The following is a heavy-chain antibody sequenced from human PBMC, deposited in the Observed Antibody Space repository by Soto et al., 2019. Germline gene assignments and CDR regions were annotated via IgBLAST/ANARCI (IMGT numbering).Heavy chain of an antibody. D-gene: IGHD6-6*01. CDR3: ARGGSRVLQAGAFDI. V-gene: IGHV1-46*01. CDR1: GYTFTTKY. Sequence: ASVKVSCKASGYTFTTKYMHWVRQAPGQGLEWMGMINPGAGSVSYAQRFQGRLTVTRDTSTSTVFMELSSLRSEDTAVFYCARGGSRVLQAGAFDIWGQGTMVT. J-gene: IGHJ3*02. CDR2: INPGAGSV.